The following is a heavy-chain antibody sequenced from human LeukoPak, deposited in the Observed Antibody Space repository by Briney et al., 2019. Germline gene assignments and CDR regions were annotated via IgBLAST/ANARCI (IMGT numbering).Heavy chain of an antibody. CDR1: GFTFSSYG. CDR3: ARMRKMTTVTTGFDYFDY. CDR2: IKQDGSEK. V-gene: IGHV3-7*01. D-gene: IGHD4-17*01. Sequence: GGSLRLSCAASGFTFSSYGMSWVRQAPGKGLEWVANIKQDGSEKYYVDSVKGRFTISRDNAKNSLYLQMNSLRAEDTAVYYCARMRKMTTVTTGFDYFDYWGQGTLVTVSS. J-gene: IGHJ4*02.